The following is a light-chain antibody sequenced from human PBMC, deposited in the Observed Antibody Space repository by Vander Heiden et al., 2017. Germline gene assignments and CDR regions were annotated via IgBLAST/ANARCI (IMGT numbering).Light chain of an antibody. J-gene: IGLJ3*02. Sequence: QSALTQPASVSGSPGQSITISCTGTSSDVGSYNLVSWYQQHPGKAPQLIFYDVSTRPSGVSNRFAGSKSGNTASPTTSGLQAEDEAYYYCCSYASSATVVFGGGTKLTVL. CDR3: CSYASSATVV. CDR2: DVS. V-gene: IGLV2-23*02. CDR1: SSDVGSYNL.